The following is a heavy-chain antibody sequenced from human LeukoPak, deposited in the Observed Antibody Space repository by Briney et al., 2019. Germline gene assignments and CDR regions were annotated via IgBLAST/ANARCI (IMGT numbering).Heavy chain of an antibody. CDR1: GYTFTDYY. CDR3: ARGYNTYYYGSSSDY. V-gene: IGHV1-8*02. D-gene: IGHD3-22*01. J-gene: IGHJ4*02. CDR2: MNPNSGNT. Sequence: ASVKVSCKASGYTFTDYYMHWVRQATGQGLEWMGWMNPNSGNTGYAQKFQGRVTMTRNTSISTAYMELSSLRSEDTAVYYCARGYNTYYYGSSSDYWGQGTLVTVSS.